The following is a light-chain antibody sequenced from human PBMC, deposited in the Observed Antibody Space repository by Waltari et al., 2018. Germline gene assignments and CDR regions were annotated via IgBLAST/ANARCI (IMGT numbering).Light chain of an antibody. CDR2: EVT. CDR1: TRDVGRYNY. Sequence: PGQSITISCTGTTRDVGRYNYVSWYQCHPGKAPELIIYEVTNRPSGVSDRFSGSKSGNTASLSISGLQPEDEADYYCSSYTSIKTPYVVFGGGTKVTFL. CDR3: SSYTSIKTPYVV. J-gene: IGLJ2*01. V-gene: IGLV2-14*01.